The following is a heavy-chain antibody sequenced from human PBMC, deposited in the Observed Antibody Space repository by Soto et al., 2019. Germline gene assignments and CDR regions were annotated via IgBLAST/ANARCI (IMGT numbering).Heavy chain of an antibody. V-gene: IGHV3-23*01. J-gene: IGHJ4*02. D-gene: IGHD3-3*01. CDR3: AKESGHSQPFDY. CDR2: IGGSDGRT. CDR1: GFTYSNYG. Sequence: EVQLLESGGGLVQPGGSLKLSCAASGFTYSNYGMNWVRQAPGKGLEGVSAIGGSDGRTYYADSVKGRFTISRDNSKNTLFLQMNSLRAEDTALYYCAKESGHSQPFDYWGQGTLVTVSS.